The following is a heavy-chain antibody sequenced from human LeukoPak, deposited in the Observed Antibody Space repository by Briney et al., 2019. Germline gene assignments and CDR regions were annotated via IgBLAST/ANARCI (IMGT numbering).Heavy chain of an antibody. D-gene: IGHD2-2*02. Sequence: GASVKVSCKASGGTFSSYAISWVRQAPGQGLKWMGRIIPILGIANYAQKFQGRVTITADKSTSTAYMELSSLRSEDTAVYYCARTPDCSSTSCYRRYYFDYWGQGTLVTVSS. J-gene: IGHJ4*02. CDR2: IIPILGIA. CDR1: GGTFSSYA. V-gene: IGHV1-69*04. CDR3: ARTPDCSSTSCYRRYYFDY.